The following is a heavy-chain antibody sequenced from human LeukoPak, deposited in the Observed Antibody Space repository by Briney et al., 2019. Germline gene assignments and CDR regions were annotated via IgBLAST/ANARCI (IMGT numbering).Heavy chain of an antibody. CDR3: ARVKPKQWLVHRHFDY. D-gene: IGHD6-19*01. J-gene: IGHJ4*02. CDR1: GYTFTSYD. CDR2: MNPNSGNT. V-gene: IGHV1-8*01. Sequence: ASVKVSCKASGYTFTSYDTNWVRQATGQGLEGMGWMNPNSGNTGYAQKFQGRVTMTRNTSISTAYMELSSLRSEATAVYYCARVKPKQWLVHRHFDYWGQGTLVTVSS.